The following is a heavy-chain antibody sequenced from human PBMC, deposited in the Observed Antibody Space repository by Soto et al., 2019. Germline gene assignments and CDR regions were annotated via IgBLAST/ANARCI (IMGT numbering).Heavy chain of an antibody. V-gene: IGHV3-33*01. CDR1: GFTFGSYG. CDR2: IWYDGSNK. CDR3: ARGHDILTGDTYYFDY. J-gene: IGHJ4*02. D-gene: IGHD3-9*01. Sequence: GGSLRLSCAASGFTFGSYGMHWVRQAPGKGLEWVAVIWYDGSNKYYADSVKGRFTISRDNSKNTLYLQMNSLRAEDTAVYYCARGHDILTGDTYYFDYWGQGTLVTVSS.